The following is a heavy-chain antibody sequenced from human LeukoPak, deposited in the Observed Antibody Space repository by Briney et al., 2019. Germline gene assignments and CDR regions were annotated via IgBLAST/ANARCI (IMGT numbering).Heavy chain of an antibody. Sequence: GGSLRLSCVASGFSFSSYNMNWVRRAPGKGLEGVSSISRSASNIHYADSVKDRFTISRDNAKNSFYLQMNSLRAEDTAVFYCARDPEGFGATYFDYWGQGSLVTASS. CDR1: GFSFSSYN. V-gene: IGHV3-21*01. CDR2: ISRSASNI. CDR3: ARDPEGFGATYFDY. D-gene: IGHD3-16*01. J-gene: IGHJ4*02.